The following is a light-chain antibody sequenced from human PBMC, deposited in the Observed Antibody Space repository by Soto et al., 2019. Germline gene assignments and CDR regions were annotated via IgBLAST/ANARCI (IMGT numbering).Light chain of an antibody. V-gene: IGKV3-15*01. J-gene: IGKJ4*01. CDR3: QQYNEWPLT. Sequence: ETVMTXXPAALSVSPGERATLSCRASQNVYNNLAWYQQKPGQAPRLLIYHASSRATGIPARFSGSGSGTEFTLTISSLQSEDFAVYYCQQYNEWPLTFGGGTKVEIK. CDR1: QNVYNN. CDR2: HAS.